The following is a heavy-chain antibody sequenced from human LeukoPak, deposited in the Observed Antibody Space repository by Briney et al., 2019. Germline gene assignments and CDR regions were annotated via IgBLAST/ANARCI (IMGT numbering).Heavy chain of an antibody. CDR1: GASVRSDSYY. CDR3: ARRDSSGWYIDY. J-gene: IGHJ4*02. D-gene: IGHD6-19*01. V-gene: IGHV4-61*03. CDR2: IYYSGST. Sequence: SETLSLTCTVSGASVRSDSYYWSWFRQPPGKGLEWIGYIYYSGSTNYNPSLKSRVTISIDTSNNHFSLKLSSVTAADTAVYYCARRDSSGWYIDYWGQGTLVTVSS.